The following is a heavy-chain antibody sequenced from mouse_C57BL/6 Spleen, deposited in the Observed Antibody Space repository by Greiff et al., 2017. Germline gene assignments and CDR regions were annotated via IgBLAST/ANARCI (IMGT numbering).Heavy chain of an antibody. CDR3: TSAVVATGDY. J-gene: IGHJ2*01. D-gene: IGHD1-1*01. V-gene: IGHV1-15*01. Sequence: QVQLQQSGAELVRPGASVTLSCKASGYTFTDYEMHWVKQTPVHGLEWIGAIDPETGGTAYNQKFKGKAILTADKSSSTAYMELRSLTSEDSAVYYCTSAVVATGDYWGKGTTLTVSS. CDR2: IDPETGGT. CDR1: GYTFTDYE.